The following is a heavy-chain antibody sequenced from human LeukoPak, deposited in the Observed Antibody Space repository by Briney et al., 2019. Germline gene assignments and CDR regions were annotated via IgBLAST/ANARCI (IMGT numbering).Heavy chain of an antibody. Sequence: GGSLRLSCAASGFTFSSYEMNWVRQAPGKGLEWVSYISSSGSTIYYADSVKGRFTISRDNAKNSLYLQMNSLRAEDTAVYYCARGGYVWGSYPLYYFDYWGQGTLVTVSS. V-gene: IGHV3-48*03. D-gene: IGHD3-16*02. CDR1: GFTFSSYE. CDR3: ARGGYVWGSYPLYYFDY. J-gene: IGHJ4*02. CDR2: ISSSGSTI.